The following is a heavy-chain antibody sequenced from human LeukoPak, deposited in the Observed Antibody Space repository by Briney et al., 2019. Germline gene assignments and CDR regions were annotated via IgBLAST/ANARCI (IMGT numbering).Heavy chain of an antibody. V-gene: IGHV3-33*06. D-gene: IGHD2-15*01. CDR2: IWYDGSNK. J-gene: IGHJ4*02. Sequence: GGSLRLSCAASGFTFSSYGMHWVRQAPGKGLEWVAVIWYDGSNKYYADSVKGRFTISRDNSKNTLYLQMNSLRAEDTAVYYCAKDQVSRCIGGSCSAFDYWGQGTLVTVSS. CDR3: AKDQVSRCIGGSCSAFDY. CDR1: GFTFSSYG.